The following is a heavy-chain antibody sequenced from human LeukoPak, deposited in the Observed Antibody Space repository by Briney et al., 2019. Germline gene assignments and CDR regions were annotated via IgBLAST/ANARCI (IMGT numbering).Heavy chain of an antibody. CDR1: GFTFSHAW. Sequence: GGSLRLSCTASGFTFSHAWVSWVRQCPGKGLEWVGRIKSKNDGETRDYAAPVKGRFTISRDESKAEVYLHMTSLKAEDTAVYYCVGRPWNFDYWGQGTLVTVSS. V-gene: IGHV3-15*01. D-gene: IGHD1-1*01. CDR2: IKSKNDGETR. CDR3: VGRPWNFDY. J-gene: IGHJ4*02.